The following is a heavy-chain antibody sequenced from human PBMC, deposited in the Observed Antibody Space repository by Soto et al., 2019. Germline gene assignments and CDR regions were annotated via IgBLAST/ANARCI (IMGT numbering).Heavy chain of an antibody. CDR2: IHHSGTT. V-gene: IGHV4-34*01. Sequence: TLSLTCAVYGGSFSGYYWSWIRQPPGKGLESIAEIHHSGTTNYNPSLKRRVTISVDTSKNQFSLKLSSVTAAHTAMYYCARRITIFGVVNNFDYWGQGTLVTVS. D-gene: IGHD3-3*01. CDR1: GGSFSGYY. CDR3: ARRITIFGVVNNFDY. J-gene: IGHJ4*02.